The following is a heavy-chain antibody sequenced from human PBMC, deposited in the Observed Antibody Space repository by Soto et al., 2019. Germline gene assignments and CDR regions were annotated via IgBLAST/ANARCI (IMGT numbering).Heavy chain of an antibody. J-gene: IGHJ5*02. CDR1: GFTFSSYA. CDR2: ISYDGSNK. D-gene: IGHD2-2*01. Sequence: PGGSLRLSCAASGFTFSSYAMHWVRQAPGKGLEWVAVISYDGSNKYYADSVKGRFTISRDNSKNTLYLQMNSLRAEDTAVYYCARDPIPLGDRQLLSWFDPWGQGTLVTVSS. V-gene: IGHV3-30-3*01. CDR3: ARDPIPLGDRQLLSWFDP.